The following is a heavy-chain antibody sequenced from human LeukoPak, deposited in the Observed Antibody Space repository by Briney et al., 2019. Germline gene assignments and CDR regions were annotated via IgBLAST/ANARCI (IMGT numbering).Heavy chain of an antibody. CDR1: GFTSSSYS. D-gene: IGHD3-22*01. CDR2: ISSSSSYI. V-gene: IGHV3-21*01. J-gene: IGHJ4*02. Sequence: PGGSLRLSCAASGFTSSSYSMNWVRQAPGKGLGWVSSISSSSSYIYYADSVKGRFTISRDNAKNSLYLQMNSLRAEDTAVHYCARDPFTSGDYYDSSGYSGYWGQGTLVTVSS. CDR3: ARDPFTSGDYYDSSGYSGY.